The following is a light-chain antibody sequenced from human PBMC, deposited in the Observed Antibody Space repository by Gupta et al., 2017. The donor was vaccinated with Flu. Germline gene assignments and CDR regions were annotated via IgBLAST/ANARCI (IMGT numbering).Light chain of an antibody. Sequence: DIQMTQSPSSLSASVGDRVTITCQASQDISNYLNWYQQKPGKAPKLMIYDASKVEIGATSRFSGSGYAKDFTFTSSRRQYEDFANYYAQQDYTLNLFGQGTLLDIK. CDR3: QQDYTLNL. V-gene: IGKV1-33*01. J-gene: IGKJ5*01. CDR1: QDISNY. CDR2: DAS.